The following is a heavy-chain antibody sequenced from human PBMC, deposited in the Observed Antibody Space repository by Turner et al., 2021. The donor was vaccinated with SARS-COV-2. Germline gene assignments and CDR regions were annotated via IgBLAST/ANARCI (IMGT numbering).Heavy chain of an antibody. J-gene: IGHJ6*02. CDR3: ARQKTHYYYYGMDV. CDR2: IIPLHGTT. V-gene: IGHV1-69*06. CDR1: GDTFNNYA. Sequence: QVQLVQSGAEVRKPGSSVKVSCKASGDTFNNYAISWVRQAPCQGLEWVGGIIPLHGTTNYAQKFQVRVTITADKSTSTIYLELSSLRSEDTAVFYCARQKTHYYYYGMDVWGQGTTVTVSS.